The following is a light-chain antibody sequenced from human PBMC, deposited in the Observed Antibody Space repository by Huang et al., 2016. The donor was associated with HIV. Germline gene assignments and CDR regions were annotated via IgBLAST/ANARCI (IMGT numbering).Light chain of an antibody. J-gene: IGKJ4*01. V-gene: IGKV3-11*01. CDR3: QQST. Sequence: EIVLTQSPATLSLSPGERATLSCRASQSVSSYLAWYQQKPGQAPRFLIYDASNRATGIPARFSGSGSGTDFTLTISSLEPEDFAVYYCQQSTFGGGTKVEIK. CDR2: DAS. CDR1: QSVSSY.